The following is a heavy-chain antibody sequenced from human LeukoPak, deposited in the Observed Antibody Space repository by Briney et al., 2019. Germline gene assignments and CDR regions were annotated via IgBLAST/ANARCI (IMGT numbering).Heavy chain of an antibody. J-gene: IGHJ4*02. V-gene: IGHV3-30*18. Sequence: GGSLRLSCAASGFTFSSYGMHWVRQAPGKGLEWVAVISYDGSNKYYEDSVKGRFTISRDNSKNTLYLQMNSLRAEDTAVYYRAKESVAVGDYWGQGTLVTVSS. CDR3: AKESVAVGDY. CDR1: GFTFSSYG. CDR2: ISYDGSNK. D-gene: IGHD6-19*01.